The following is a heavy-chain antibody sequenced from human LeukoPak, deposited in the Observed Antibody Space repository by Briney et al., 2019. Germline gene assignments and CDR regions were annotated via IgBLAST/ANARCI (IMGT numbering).Heavy chain of an antibody. CDR2: INCNGGGT. J-gene: IGHJ5*02. Sequence: ASVKVSCKASGYTFTGYYVHWVRQAPGQGLEWMGRINCNGGGTSYAQKFQGRVTMTRDTSISTAYMELDRLTSDDTAVYYCARDYGPYPGCSWFDPWGQGTLVTVSS. CDR3: ARDYGPYPGCSWFDP. CDR1: GYTFTGYY. D-gene: IGHD2-21*01. V-gene: IGHV1-2*06.